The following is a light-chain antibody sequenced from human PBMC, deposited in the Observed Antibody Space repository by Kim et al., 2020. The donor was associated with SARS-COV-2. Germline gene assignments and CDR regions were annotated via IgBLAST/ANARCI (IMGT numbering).Light chain of an antibody. CDR1: QSSSSW. CDR3: QQYNSYSYS. Sequence: SASVGDRVTITWGASQSSSSWMAGYQQTPGKAPKLLIYKASSFESGVPSRFSGTGSETEFTLTISSMQPDDFATYYCQQYNSYSYSFGKGTKLEI. V-gene: IGKV1-5*03. CDR2: KAS. J-gene: IGKJ2*03.